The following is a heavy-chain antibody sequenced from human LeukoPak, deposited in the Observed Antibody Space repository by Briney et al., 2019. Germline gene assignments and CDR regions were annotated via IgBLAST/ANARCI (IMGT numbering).Heavy chain of an antibody. CDR3: ARERGYSGYDYQDFDY. CDR2: IYTSGST. J-gene: IGHJ4*02. CDR1: GGSISSGSYY. V-gene: IGHV4-61*02. D-gene: IGHD5-12*01. Sequence: SQTLSLTCTVSGGSISSGSYYWSWIRQSAGKGLEWIGRIYTSGSTNYNPSLKSRVTISVDTSKNQFSLKLSSVTAADTAVYYCARERGYSGYDYQDFDYWGQGTLVTVSS.